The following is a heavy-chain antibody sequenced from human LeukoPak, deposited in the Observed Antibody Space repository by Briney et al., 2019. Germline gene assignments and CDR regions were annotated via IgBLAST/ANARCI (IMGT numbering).Heavy chain of an antibody. CDR1: GYTFTGYY. J-gene: IGHJ4*02. D-gene: IGHD1-7*01. CDR2: INPNSGGT. Sequence: ASVKVSCKASGYTFTGYYMHWVRQAPGQGLEWMGWINPNSGGTNYAQKFQGRVTMTRDTSISTAYMELSRLRSDDTAVYYCARVDQTGTTWSYWGQGTLVTVSS. CDR3: ARVDQTGTTWSY. V-gene: IGHV1-2*02.